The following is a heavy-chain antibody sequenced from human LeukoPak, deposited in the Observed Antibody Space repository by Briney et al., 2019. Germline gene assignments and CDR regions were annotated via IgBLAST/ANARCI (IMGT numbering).Heavy chain of an antibody. V-gene: IGHV4-61*01. D-gene: IGHD6-13*01. Sequence: SGTLSLTCTVSGGSVSSGSYYWSWIRQPPGKGLEWIGYIYYSGSTNYNPSLKSRVTISADTSKNQFSLKLSSVTAADTAVYYCARDRSSSWSGYYYGMDVWGQGTTVTVSS. CDR2: IYYSGST. J-gene: IGHJ6*02. CDR3: ARDRSSSWSGYYYGMDV. CDR1: GGSVSSGSYY.